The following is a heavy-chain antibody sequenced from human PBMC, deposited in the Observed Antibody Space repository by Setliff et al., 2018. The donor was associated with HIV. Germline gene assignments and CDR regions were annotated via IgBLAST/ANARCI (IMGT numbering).Heavy chain of an antibody. Sequence: ETLSLTCPASGFDFSSHAMSWVRQAPGKGLEWLSVISGHTINVYYADSVKGRFTISRDNSKNTLYLQLNSLSAEDTAIYYCAKRLAGSNTWYHFDTWGQGTLVTVSS. CDR2: ISGHTINV. V-gene: IGHV3-23*01. J-gene: IGHJ4*02. CDR1: GFDFSSHA. D-gene: IGHD6-13*01. CDR3: AKRLAGSNTWYHFDT.